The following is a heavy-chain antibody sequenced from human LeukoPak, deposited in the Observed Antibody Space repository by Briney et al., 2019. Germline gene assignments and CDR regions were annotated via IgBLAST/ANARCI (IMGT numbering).Heavy chain of an antibody. CDR2: INTDGSST. CDR1: GFTFSSYW. D-gene: IGHD2-15*01. V-gene: IGHV3-74*01. J-gene: IGHJ4*02. Sequence: GGSLRLSCAASGFTFSSYWMLWVRQAPGKGLVWVSRINTDGSSTSYADSVKGRFTISRDNAKNTLYLQMNSLRAEDTAVYYCARVWIGGAFDYWGQGTLVTVSS. CDR3: ARVWIGGAFDY.